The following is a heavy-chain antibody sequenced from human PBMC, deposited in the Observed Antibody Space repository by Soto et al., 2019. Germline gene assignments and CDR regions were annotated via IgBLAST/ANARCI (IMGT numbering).Heavy chain of an antibody. J-gene: IGHJ5*02. CDR2: INPSGGYT. V-gene: IGHV1-46*01. CDR1: GYTFTRHW. Sequence: ASVKVSCKASGYTFTRHWIHWVRQAPGQGLEWMGIINPSGGYTSYAQKFQGRVTVTRDTSTSTVYMELSSLRSEDTAVYYCAIDHSDGSGGNSYWWFDPWGQGTLVTVSS. D-gene: IGHD2-15*01. CDR3: AIDHSDGSGGNSYWWFDP.